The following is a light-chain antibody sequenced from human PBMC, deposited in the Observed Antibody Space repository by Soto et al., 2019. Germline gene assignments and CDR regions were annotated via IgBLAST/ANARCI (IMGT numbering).Light chain of an antibody. CDR3: QQSYSTPIT. CDR2: AAS. J-gene: IGKJ5*01. V-gene: IGKV1-39*01. CDR1: QSISSY. Sequence: DIQMTQSASSVSASVGERVNITCRASQSISSYLNWYQQKPGKAPKLLIYAASSLQSGVPSRFSGSGSGTDFTLTISSLQPEDFATYYCQQSYSTPITFGQGPGLEIK.